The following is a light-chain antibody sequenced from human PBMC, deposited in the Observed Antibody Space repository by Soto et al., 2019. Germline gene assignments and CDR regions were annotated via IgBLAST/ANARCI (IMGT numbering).Light chain of an antibody. Sequence: DIEMTQSPSSLSASVGDRVTITCRASQSISTYLNWYQQKGGKAPKLLIHGASSLQSGVPLRFSGSGSGTDFTLTISIVQPEDFATYYCQQGYSTRLSFGGGTKVELK. V-gene: IGKV1-39*01. CDR1: QSISTY. J-gene: IGKJ4*01. CDR3: QQGYSTRLS. CDR2: GAS.